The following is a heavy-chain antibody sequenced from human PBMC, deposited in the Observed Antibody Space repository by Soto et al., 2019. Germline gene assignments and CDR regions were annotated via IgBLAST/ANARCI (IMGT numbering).Heavy chain of an antibody. Sequence: WGSLRLSCEASGFTFSSYAVTWVRQAPGKGLEWVSAISGSGGGTYYADSVKGRFTISRDNSKNTLYLQMNSLRAEDTAVYYCAKVSLGASTFTDYYYYGMDVWGQGTTVTVSS. J-gene: IGHJ6*02. CDR2: ISGSGGGT. D-gene: IGHD1-26*01. CDR1: GFTFSSYA. CDR3: AKVSLGASTFTDYYYYGMDV. V-gene: IGHV3-23*01.